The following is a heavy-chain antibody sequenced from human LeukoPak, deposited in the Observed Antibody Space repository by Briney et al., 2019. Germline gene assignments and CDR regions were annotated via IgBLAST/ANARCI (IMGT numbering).Heavy chain of an antibody. V-gene: IGHV4-39*02. Sequence: PSETLSLTCTVSGGSISSSSYYWGWIRQPPGKGLEWIGSIYYSGSTYYNPSLKSRVTISVDTSKNQFSLKLSSVTAADTAVYYCARDAINYTMIVVVISRSDYYFDYWGQGTLVTVSS. CDR1: GGSISSSSYY. J-gene: IGHJ4*02. CDR2: IYYSGST. CDR3: ARDAINYTMIVVVISRSDYYFDY. D-gene: IGHD3-22*01.